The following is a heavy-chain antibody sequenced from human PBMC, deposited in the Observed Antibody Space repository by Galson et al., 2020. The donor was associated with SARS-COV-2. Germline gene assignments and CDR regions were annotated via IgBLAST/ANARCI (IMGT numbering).Heavy chain of an antibody. CDR2: IFHSGST. CDR1: GYSIRSAYY. V-gene: IGHV4-38-2*02. Sequence: ASETLSITCTVSGYSIRSAYYWGWIRQPPGKGLEWLGSIFHSGSTYNNPSLKSRVTISVDTSKNQFSLRLVSVTAADTAVYFCARAFAVAGGRYYFDNWGQGTLVTVSS. D-gene: IGHD6-19*01. CDR3: ARAFAVAGGRYYFDN. J-gene: IGHJ4*02.